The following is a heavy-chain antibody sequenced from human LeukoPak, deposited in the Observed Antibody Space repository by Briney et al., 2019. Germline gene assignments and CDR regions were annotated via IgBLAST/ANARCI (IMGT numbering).Heavy chain of an antibody. CDR1: GFIFSNHG. D-gene: IGHD1-26*01. CDR3: AREGVVGATANHYDY. J-gene: IGHJ4*02. V-gene: IGHV3-7*01. CDR2: IKQDGSAK. Sequence: GGSLRLSCIASGFIFSNHGMNWVRQAPGKGLGWVANIKQDGSAKYYVDSVKGRFTISRDNAKNSLYLQMNSLRAEDTGVYYCAREGVVGATANHYDYWGQGSLVTVSS.